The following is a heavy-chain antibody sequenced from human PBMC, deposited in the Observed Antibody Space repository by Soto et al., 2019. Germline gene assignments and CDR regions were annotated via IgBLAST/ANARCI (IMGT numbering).Heavy chain of an antibody. Sequence: PGGSMRLSCAASGFTFSSYAMSWVRQAPGKGLDWVSDISGRGGTTHYADSVKGRFTISRDNSKNTLYLQMNSLRGEDTAVYYCAKSVPAAHYYYSYPGMDGWRQGNMVTVPS. V-gene: IGHV3-23*01. J-gene: IGHJ6*02. CDR3: AKSVPAAHYYYSYPGMDG. CDR1: GFTFSSYA. D-gene: IGHD2-2*01. CDR2: ISGRGGTT.